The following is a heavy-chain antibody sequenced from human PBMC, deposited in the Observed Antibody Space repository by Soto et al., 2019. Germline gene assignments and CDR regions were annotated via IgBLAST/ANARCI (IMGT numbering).Heavy chain of an antibody. V-gene: IGHV4-30-4*01. J-gene: IGHJ4*02. Sequence: XTLSLTGTVSRGSDSNADQYWSCVRRQPGKGLEWIGYIYYSGSTYYNPSLKSRVTISLDTSKNELSLTLSAVTASDTAVYYFARVLLVSVALYNVDYWGQGTLGTFSS. CDR2: IYYSGST. CDR1: RGSDSNADQY. CDR3: ARVLLVSVALYNVDY. D-gene: IGHD1-20*01.